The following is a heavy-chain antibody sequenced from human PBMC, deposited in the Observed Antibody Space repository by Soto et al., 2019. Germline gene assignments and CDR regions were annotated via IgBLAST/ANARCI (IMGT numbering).Heavy chain of an antibody. CDR1: GFTFSSYA. CDR3: AKDFSDCSSTSCYFSVLVDYFDY. D-gene: IGHD2-2*01. J-gene: IGHJ4*02. Sequence: PGGSLRLSCAASGFTFSSYAMSWVRQAPGKGLEWVSAISGSGGSTYYADSVKGRFTISRDNSKNTLYLQMNSLRAEDTAVYYCAKDFSDCSSTSCYFSVLVDYFDYWGQGTLVTVSS. V-gene: IGHV3-23*01. CDR2: ISGSGGST.